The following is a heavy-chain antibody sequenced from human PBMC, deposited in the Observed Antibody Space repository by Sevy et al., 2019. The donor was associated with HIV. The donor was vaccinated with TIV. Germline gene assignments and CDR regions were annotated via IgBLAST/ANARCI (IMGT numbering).Heavy chain of an antibody. J-gene: IGHJ4*02. V-gene: IGHV3-9*03. D-gene: IGHD1-26*01. Sequence: GGSLRLSCAASGFTFDAYAMHWVRQAPGKGLEWVSGISWNSGSIGYADSVKGRFTISRDNTKNSLYLQMNSLRTEDMAFYYCAKGDYSGYVDYWGQGTLVTVSS. CDR1: GFTFDAYA. CDR2: ISWNSGSI. CDR3: AKGDYSGYVDY.